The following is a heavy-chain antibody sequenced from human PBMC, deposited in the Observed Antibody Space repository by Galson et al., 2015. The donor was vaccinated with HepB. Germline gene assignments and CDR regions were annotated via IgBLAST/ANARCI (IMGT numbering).Heavy chain of an antibody. Sequence: SLRLSCAASGFTFSNHWMHWVRQVPGKGLMWVSRIKSDGSSTSYADSVKGRFTISRDNAKNTLYLQMDGLRAEDSAVYFCSRGDSNYHEYGDGAFDLWGQGTKVTVS. V-gene: IGHV3-74*01. D-gene: IGHD4-11*01. CDR1: GFTFSNHW. J-gene: IGHJ3*01. CDR2: IKSDGSST. CDR3: SRGDSNYHEYGDGAFDL.